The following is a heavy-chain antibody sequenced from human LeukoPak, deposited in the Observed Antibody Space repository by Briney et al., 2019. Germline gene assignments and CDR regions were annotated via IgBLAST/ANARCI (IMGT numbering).Heavy chain of an antibody. CDR2: ISYDGSNK. J-gene: IGHJ4*02. V-gene: IGHV3-30*18. Sequence: GGSLRLSCAASGFTFSSYGMHWVRQAPGKGLEWVAVISYDGSNKYYADSVKGRFTISRDNSKNTLYLQMNSLRAEDTAVYYCAKDLWSSSLSVLSELDYWGQGTLVTVSS. CDR1: GFTFSSYG. CDR3: AKDLWSSSLSVLSELDY. D-gene: IGHD6-6*01.